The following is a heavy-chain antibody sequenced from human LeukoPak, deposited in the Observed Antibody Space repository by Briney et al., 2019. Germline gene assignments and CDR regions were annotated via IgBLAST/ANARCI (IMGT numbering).Heavy chain of an antibody. CDR2: FSSSSGST. Sequence: PGGSLRLSCAASGFTFTSYAMTWVRQAPGKGLEWVSSFSSSSGSTYYADSVKGRFTISRDNSKNTLNLQMNRLRAEDTAVYYCAKDHTHDFWTGFRFDPWGQGTLVTVSS. J-gene: IGHJ5*02. D-gene: IGHD3/OR15-3a*01. CDR3: AKDHTHDFWTGFRFDP. V-gene: IGHV3-23*01. CDR1: GFTFTSYA.